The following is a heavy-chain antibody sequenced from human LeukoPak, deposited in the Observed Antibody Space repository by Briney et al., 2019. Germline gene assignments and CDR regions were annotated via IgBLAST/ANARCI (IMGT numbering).Heavy chain of an antibody. CDR1: GFTLNDHA. CDR3: ASAPYYSGSRNWFDL. Sequence: GGSLRLSCAASGFTLNDHAMSWVRQAPGKGLEWVSSIRQRGDDTYYADSVKGRFTVSRENSKNTVYLQMKRLGIEDTAVYHCASAPYYSGSRNWFDLWGQGTLVTVSS. D-gene: IGHD3-10*01. J-gene: IGHJ5*02. CDR2: IRQRGDDT. V-gene: IGHV3-23*01.